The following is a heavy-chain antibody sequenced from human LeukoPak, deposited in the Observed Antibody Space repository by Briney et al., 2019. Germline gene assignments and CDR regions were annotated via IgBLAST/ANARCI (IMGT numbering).Heavy chain of an antibody. CDR2: IYSGDNT. CDR3: ARDLGVGFCSSTGCNNLNMDV. V-gene: IGHV3-53*01. D-gene: IGHD2-2*01. CDR1: GFLVSTNY. Sequence: GGSLRLSCAASGFLVSTNYMGWVRQAPGKGLEWVSVIYSGDNTYYADSVKGRFTISRDNPKNTLYLQMNSLRVEDTAVYCCARDLGVGFCSSTGCNNLNMDVWGSGTTVTVSS. J-gene: IGHJ6*03.